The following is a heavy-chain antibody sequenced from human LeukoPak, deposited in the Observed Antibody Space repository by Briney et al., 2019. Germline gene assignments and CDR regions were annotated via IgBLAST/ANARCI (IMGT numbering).Heavy chain of an antibody. Sequence: GGSLRLSCAASGFTVSSNYMSWVRQSPGKGLEWVSLIYTGGNTYYADSVKGRFALSRDNSKSTVYLQMSSLRVEDTAVYFCASISDLLYYFDSWGQGTLVTVSS. V-gene: IGHV3-66*01. CDR2: IYTGGNT. CDR3: ASISDLLYYFDS. CDR1: GFTVSSNY. J-gene: IGHJ4*02.